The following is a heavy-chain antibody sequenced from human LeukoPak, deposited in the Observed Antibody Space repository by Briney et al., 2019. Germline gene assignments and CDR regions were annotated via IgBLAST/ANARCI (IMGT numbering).Heavy chain of an antibody. CDR3: ARVPGSSGWNYYFDY. V-gene: IGHV3-48*03. J-gene: IGHJ4*02. CDR1: GDTFSSHE. CDR2: ISSTGSTV. Sequence: GGSLRLSCAASGDTFSSHEMNWVRQAPGRGLEWVSYISSTGSTVHYADSVKGRFTVSRDNAKNSLFLQMNSLRAEDTAVYYCARVPGSSGWNYYFDYWGQGTLVTVSS. D-gene: IGHD6-19*01.